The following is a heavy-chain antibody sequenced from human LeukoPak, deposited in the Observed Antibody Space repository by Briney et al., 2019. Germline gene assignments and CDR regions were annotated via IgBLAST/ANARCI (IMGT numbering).Heavy chain of an antibody. Sequence: GGSLRLSCIASGFSFSGHWMHWARQLPGKGLVWVSRISPTGSTTSYADSVKGRFTVSRDNAKNTLYLQVNNLRAEDTAVYYCARGPNSNWSGLVFWGQGTLLTVSS. J-gene: IGHJ4*02. D-gene: IGHD6-6*01. CDR1: GFSFSGHW. CDR3: ARGPNSNWSGLVF. V-gene: IGHV3-74*01. CDR2: ISPTGSTT.